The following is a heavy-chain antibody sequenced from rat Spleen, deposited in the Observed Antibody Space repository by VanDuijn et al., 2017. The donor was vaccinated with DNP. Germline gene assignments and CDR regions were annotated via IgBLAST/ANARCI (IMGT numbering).Heavy chain of an antibody. D-gene: IGHD1-12*02. J-gene: IGHJ4*01. CDR1: GFTFNKYG. V-gene: IGHV5S13*01. Sequence: EVQLVESGGGLVQPGRSLKLSCAASGFTFNKYGMAWVRQAPTKGLEWVASISYDGGSTYYGDSVKGRFTISRDNAKNTQYLQMDSLRSEDTATYYCARQTYYDGSYPYTMDAWGQGTSVTVSS. CDR3: ARQTYYDGSYPYTMDA. CDR2: ISYDGGST.